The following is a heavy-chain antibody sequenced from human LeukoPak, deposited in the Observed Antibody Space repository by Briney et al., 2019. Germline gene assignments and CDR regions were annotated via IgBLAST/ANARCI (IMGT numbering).Heavy chain of an antibody. D-gene: IGHD6-6*01. Sequence: SVKVSCKASGCTFTSYAISWVRQAPGQGLEWMGGIIPIFGTANYAQKFQGRVTMTADESTSTAYMELSSLRSEDTAVYYCARTLEYSSSHWGQGALATVSS. V-gene: IGHV1-69*13. CDR1: GCTFTSYA. CDR2: IIPIFGTA. J-gene: IGHJ4*02. CDR3: ARTLEYSSSH.